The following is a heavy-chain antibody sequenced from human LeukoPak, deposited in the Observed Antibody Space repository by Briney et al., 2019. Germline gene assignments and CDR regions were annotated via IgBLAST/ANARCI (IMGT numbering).Heavy chain of an antibody. CDR2: IIPILGIA. CDR3: AREVTIAAAGKGCLDY. V-gene: IGHV1-69*04. J-gene: IGHJ4*02. Sequence: GASVNVSCKASGGTFSSYAISWVRQAPGQGLEWMGRIIPILGIANYAQKFQGRVTITADKSTSTAYMELSSLRSEDTAVYYCAREVTIAAAGKGCLDYWGQGTLVTVSS. D-gene: IGHD6-13*01. CDR1: GGTFSSYA.